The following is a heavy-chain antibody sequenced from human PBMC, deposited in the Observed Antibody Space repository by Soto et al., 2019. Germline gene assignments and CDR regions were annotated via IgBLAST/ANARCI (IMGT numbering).Heavy chain of an antibody. Sequence: PGGSLRLSCAASGFTFSAYGIHWVRQAPAKGLEWVAVISHDGRNKYYADSVKGRFAVSRDNSKKTLYLQMNSLRAEDTAVYYCVKEEYYDNLTGSRGDAFDIWGQGTMVTVSS. V-gene: IGHV3-30*18. J-gene: IGHJ3*02. CDR2: ISHDGRNK. CDR3: VKEEYYDNLTGSRGDAFDI. D-gene: IGHD3-9*01. CDR1: GFTFSAYG.